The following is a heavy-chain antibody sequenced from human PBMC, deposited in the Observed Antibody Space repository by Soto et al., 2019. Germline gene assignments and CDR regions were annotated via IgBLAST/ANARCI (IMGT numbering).Heavy chain of an antibody. CDR1: GYTFNFYG. J-gene: IGHJ4*02. Sequence: ASVKVSCKASGYTFNFYGITWVRQAPGQGLEWMGWISGFNGNTNYAADLQGRVTMTTDTSTSTAYMELRGLRSDDTAVYYCARIGVSSGHESPDFDSWGQGTLVTSP. V-gene: IGHV1-18*01. CDR3: ARIGVSSGHESPDFDS. D-gene: IGHD3-16*01. CDR2: ISGFNGNT.